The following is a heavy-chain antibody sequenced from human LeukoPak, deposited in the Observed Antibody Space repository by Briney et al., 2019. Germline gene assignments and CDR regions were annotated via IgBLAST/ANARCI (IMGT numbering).Heavy chain of an antibody. V-gene: IGHV3-21*01. Sequence: GGSLRLSCAASGFTFSRYSMNWVRQAPGKGLEWVSSISSSSGYIYYTDSLKGRFTISRDNANNSLYLQMNSLRAEDTAVYYCARGLDAIFGVVRSNWFDPWGQGTLVTVSS. CDR3: ARGLDAIFGVVRSNWFDP. CDR1: GFTFSRYS. D-gene: IGHD3-3*01. J-gene: IGHJ5*02. CDR2: ISSSSGYI.